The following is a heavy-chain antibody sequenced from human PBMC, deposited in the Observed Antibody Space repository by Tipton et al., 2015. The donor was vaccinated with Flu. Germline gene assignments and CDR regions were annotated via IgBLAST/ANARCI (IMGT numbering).Heavy chain of an antibody. J-gene: IGHJ6*03. V-gene: IGHV4-30-4*01. CDR3: ARLTCSSPSCYYYYYFYVDV. CDR2: FYYSGST. Sequence: TLSLTCSASGDSIRSEDYYWGWIRQSPGKGLEWLGYFYYSGSTYNNPSLKSRVSISLDPSKNQFSLSLNSVTAADSATYYCARLTCSSPSCYYYYYFYVDVWGTGTAVAVSS. CDR1: GDSIRSEDYY. D-gene: IGHD2-2*01.